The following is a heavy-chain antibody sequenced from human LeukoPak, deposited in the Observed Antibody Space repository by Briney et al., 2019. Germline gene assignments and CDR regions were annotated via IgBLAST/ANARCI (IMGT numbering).Heavy chain of an antibody. CDR3: ATNLAYCGGDCYRPIDY. CDR1: GGTFSSYA. D-gene: IGHD2-21*01. CDR2: IIPIFGTA. Sequence: SVKVSCKASGGTFSSYAISWVRQAPGQGLEWMGGIIPIFGTANYAQKFQGRVTITADESTSTAYMELSSLRSEDTAVYYCATNLAYCGGDCYRPIDYWGQGPLVTVSS. J-gene: IGHJ4*02. V-gene: IGHV1-69*01.